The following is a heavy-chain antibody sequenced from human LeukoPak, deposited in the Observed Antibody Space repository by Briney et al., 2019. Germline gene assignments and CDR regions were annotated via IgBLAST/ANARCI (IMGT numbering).Heavy chain of an antibody. CDR2: INPNSGGT. Sequence: ASVKVSCKASGYTFTGYYMHWVRQAPGQGLEWMGRINPNSGGTNYAQKFQGRVTVTRDTSISTVYMELSRLRSDDTAVYYCARGTPLRDGYNLFDYWGQGTLVTVSS. CDR1: GYTFTGYY. D-gene: IGHD5-24*01. V-gene: IGHV1-2*06. J-gene: IGHJ4*02. CDR3: ARGTPLRDGYNLFDY.